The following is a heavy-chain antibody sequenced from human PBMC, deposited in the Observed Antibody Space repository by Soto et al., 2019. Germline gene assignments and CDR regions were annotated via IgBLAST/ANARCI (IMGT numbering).Heavy chain of an antibody. V-gene: IGHV5-51*01. J-gene: IGHJ4*02. Sequence: GESLKISCKASGYSFSTDWIAWVRQMPGKGLEWMGVIYPGDSDTRYSPSLQGQVTMSVDKSIHTAYLHWSSLRTSDSAMYYCARSRAAAGTTFDLWGQGTLVTVSS. CDR1: GYSFSTDW. CDR2: IYPGDSDT. CDR3: ARSRAAAGTTFDL. D-gene: IGHD6-13*01.